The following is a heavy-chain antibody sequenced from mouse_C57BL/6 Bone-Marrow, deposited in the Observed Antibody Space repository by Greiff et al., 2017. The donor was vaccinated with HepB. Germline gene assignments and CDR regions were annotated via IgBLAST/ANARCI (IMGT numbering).Heavy chain of an antibody. J-gene: IGHJ2*01. CDR2: ISDGGSYT. CDR1: GFTFSSYA. V-gene: IGHV5-4*01. Sequence: DVKLVESGGGLVKPGGSLKLSCAASGFTFSSYAMSWVRQTPEKRLGWVATISDGGSYTYYPDNVKGRFTISRDNAKNNLYLQMSHLKSEDTAMYYCARDWGGDYWGQGTTLTVSS. CDR3: ARDWGGDY.